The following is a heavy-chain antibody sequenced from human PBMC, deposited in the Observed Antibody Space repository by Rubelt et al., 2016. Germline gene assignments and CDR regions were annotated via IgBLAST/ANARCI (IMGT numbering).Heavy chain of an antibody. V-gene: IGHV2-5*02. CDR3: AHRARLRFTFDY. CDR2: IYWDDDK. D-gene: IGHD4-17*01. J-gene: IGHJ4*02. CDR1: GFSLGASGVG. Sequence: QITLKESGPTLVKPTQTLTLTCTFSGFSLGASGVGVVWIRQPPGKALEWLALIYWDDDKRYSPSLKTRLTITTDTSKNQVVLTMTNMDPVDTATYYGAHRARLRFTFDYWGQGTLVTVSS.